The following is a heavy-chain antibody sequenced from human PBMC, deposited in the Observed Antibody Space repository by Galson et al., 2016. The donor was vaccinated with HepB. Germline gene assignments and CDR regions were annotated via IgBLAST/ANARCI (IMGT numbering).Heavy chain of an antibody. CDR2: IYYDGTT. D-gene: IGHD5-24*01. V-gene: IGHV4-39*01. CDR3: ARQFRDRAYPRAMDF. J-gene: IGHJ4*02. CDR1: GASISFTNYY. Sequence: SETLSLTCVVSGASISFTNYYWGWVRQPPGKGLEWIATIYYDGTTYYTPSLKSRLTISVYTSKNQFSLRLTSVTATDTAVYFCARQFRDRAYPRAMDFWGQGTLVTVSS.